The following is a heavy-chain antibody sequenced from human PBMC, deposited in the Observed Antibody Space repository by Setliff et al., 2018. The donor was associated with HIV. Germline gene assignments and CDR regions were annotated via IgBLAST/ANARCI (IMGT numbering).Heavy chain of an antibody. Sequence: GGSLRLSCAASGFTFSSYWMYWVRQAPGKGLVWVSRINSDGSSTSYADSVKGRFTISRDNAKNTLFLQMNSLRAEDTAVYYCARGNFGAAIRLQAFDLWGRGTKVTVSS. V-gene: IGHV3-74*01. J-gene: IGHJ3*01. D-gene: IGHD3-3*01. CDR1: GFTFSSYW. CDR3: ARGNFGAAIRLQAFDL. CDR2: INSDGSST.